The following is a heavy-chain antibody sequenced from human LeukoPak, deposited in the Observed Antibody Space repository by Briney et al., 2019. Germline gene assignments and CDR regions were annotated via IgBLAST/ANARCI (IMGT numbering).Heavy chain of an antibody. CDR3: ARYQYSGSYYTFFDY. CDR1: GGSISSYY. CDR2: IYTSGST. V-gene: IGHV4-4*07. J-gene: IGHJ4*02. Sequence: SETLSLTCTVSGGSISSYYWSWIRQPAGKGLEWIGRIYTSGSTNYNPSLKSRVTMSVDTSKNQFSLKLSSVTAADTAVYYCARYQYSGSYYTFFDYWGQGTLVTVSS. D-gene: IGHD1-26*01.